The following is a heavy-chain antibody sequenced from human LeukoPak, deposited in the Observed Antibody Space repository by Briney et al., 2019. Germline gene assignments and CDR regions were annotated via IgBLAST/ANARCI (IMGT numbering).Heavy chain of an antibody. CDR3: ARVTLIVVVAWFDP. J-gene: IGHJ5*02. CDR2: IYHSGST. D-gene: IGHD2-2*01. CDR1: GFTFSSYSM. V-gene: IGHV4-4*02. Sequence: GSLRLSCAASGFTFSSYSMNWVRQPPGKGLEWIGEIYHSGSTNYNPSLKSRVTISVDKSKNQFSLKLNSVTAADTAVYYCARVTLIVVVAWFDPWGQGTLVIVSS.